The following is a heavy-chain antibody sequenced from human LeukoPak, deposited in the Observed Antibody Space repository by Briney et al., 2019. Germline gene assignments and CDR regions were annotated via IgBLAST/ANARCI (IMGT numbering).Heavy chain of an antibody. J-gene: IGHJ6*02. CDR3: ARDEGGYCGGNTYNYNGMDV. D-gene: IGHD4-23*01. CDR1: GFNVSSNY. Sequence: GGSLRLSCAASGFNVSSNYMSWVRQAPGKGLEWVSLIYSGGRTYYADSVKGRFTISRDNSKNTLYLQMNSLRAEDTAVYYCARDEGGYCGGNTYNYNGMDVWGQGTTVTVSS. CDR2: IYSGGRT. V-gene: IGHV3-53*01.